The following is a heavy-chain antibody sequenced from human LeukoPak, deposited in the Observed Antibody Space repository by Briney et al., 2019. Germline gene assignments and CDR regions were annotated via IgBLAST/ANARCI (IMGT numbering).Heavy chain of an antibody. CDR3: ARAVDTAMVTPDWFDP. Sequence: SETLSLTCTVSGGSISSGDYYWSWIRQPPGKGLEWIGYIYYSGSTYYNPSLKSRVTISVDTSKNQFSLKLSSVTAADTAVYYCARAVDTAMVTPDWFDPWGQGTLVTVSS. J-gene: IGHJ5*02. CDR2: IYYSGST. D-gene: IGHD5-18*01. V-gene: IGHV4-30-4*01. CDR1: GGSISSGDYY.